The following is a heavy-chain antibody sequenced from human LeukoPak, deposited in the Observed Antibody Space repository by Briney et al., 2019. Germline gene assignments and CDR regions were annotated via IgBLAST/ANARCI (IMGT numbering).Heavy chain of an antibody. J-gene: IGHJ3*02. CDR1: GGSISNSY. V-gene: IGHV4-59*01. D-gene: IGHD2-21*01. Sequence: SETLSLTCTVSGGSISNSYWSWIRQSPGKGLEWIGYIRHSGNTNSSPPLKSRVTISVDTSKNQFSLKLSSVTAADTAVYYCVRWQYCGGNCFFSAFDIWGQGTLVTVSS. CDR3: VRWQYCGGNCFFSAFDI. CDR2: IRHSGNT.